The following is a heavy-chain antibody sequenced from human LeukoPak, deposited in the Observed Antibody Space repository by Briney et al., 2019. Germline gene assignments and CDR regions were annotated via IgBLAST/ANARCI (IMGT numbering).Heavy chain of an antibody. CDR2: IFYSGST. CDR3: ARHSSMTTVTFDY. Sequence: SETLSLTCTVSGGSISSGTYYWGWIRQPPGKGLEWIGSIFYSGSTYYNPSLKSRVTISVDTSKNQFSLKLSSVTAADTAVYYCARHSSMTTVTFDYWGQGTPVTVSS. V-gene: IGHV4-39*01. D-gene: IGHD4-17*01. CDR1: GGSISSGTYY. J-gene: IGHJ4*02.